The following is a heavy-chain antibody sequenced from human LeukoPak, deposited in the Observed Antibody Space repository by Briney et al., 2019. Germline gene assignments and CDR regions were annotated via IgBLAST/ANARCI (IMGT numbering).Heavy chain of an antibody. V-gene: IGHV3-23*01. Sequence: GGSLRLSCAASGFTFSSYAMSWVRQAPGKGLEWVSAISGSGGSTYYADSVKGRFTISRDNSKNTLYLQMNSLRAEDTAVYSCAKDRRPYSSSSEVLDYWGQGTLVTVSS. J-gene: IGHJ4*02. CDR2: ISGSGGST. CDR1: GFTFSSYA. D-gene: IGHD6-6*01. CDR3: AKDRRPYSSSSEVLDY.